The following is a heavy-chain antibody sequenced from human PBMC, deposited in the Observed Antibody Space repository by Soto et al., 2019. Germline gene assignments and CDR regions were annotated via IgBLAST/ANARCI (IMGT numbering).Heavy chain of an antibody. D-gene: IGHD4-17*01. V-gene: IGHV4-4*07. CDR2: IYTSGST. J-gene: IGHJ5*02. CDR3: AREMDYGDRGNWFDP. CDR1: GGSISSYY. Sequence: QVQLQESGPGLVKPSETLSLTCTVSGGSISSYYWSWIRQLAGKGLEWIGRIYTSGSTNYNPSLKSRVTMSVDTSKNQFSLKLSSVTAADTAVYYCAREMDYGDRGNWFDPWGQGTLVTVSS.